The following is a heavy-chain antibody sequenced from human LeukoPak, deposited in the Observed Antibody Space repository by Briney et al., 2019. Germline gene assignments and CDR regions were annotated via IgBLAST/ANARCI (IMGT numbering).Heavy chain of an antibody. CDR1: GFTFSSYS. J-gene: IGHJ3*02. V-gene: IGHV3-48*04. Sequence: GGSLRLSCAASGFTFSSYSMNWVRQAPGKGLEWISYISSSTSPIYYADFVKGRFTVSRDNAKNSLYLQMNSLRAEDTAVYYCARLLYYYDSSVGFDIWGQGTMVTVSS. D-gene: IGHD3-22*01. CDR3: ARLLYYYDSSVGFDI. CDR2: ISSSTSPI.